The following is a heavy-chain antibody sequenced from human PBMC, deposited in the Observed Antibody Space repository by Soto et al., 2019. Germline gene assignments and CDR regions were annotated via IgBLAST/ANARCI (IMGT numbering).Heavy chain of an antibody. V-gene: IGHV1-3*05. CDR3: ARSIVVVPALDY. Sequence: QVQLVQSGAEEKKPGASVKVSCKASGYTFTSYAMHWVRQAPGQRLEWMGWINAGNGNTKYSQKFQGRFTITRDTYPSTAYMELISMSSEGTAVYDCARSIVVVPALDYWGQGTLVTVSS. CDR2: INAGNGNT. J-gene: IGHJ4*02. D-gene: IGHD2-21*02. CDR1: GYTFTSYA.